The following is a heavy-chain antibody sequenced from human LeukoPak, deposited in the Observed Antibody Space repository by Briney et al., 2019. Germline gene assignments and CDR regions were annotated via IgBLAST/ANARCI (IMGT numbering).Heavy chain of an antibody. CDR1: GFSFRTYS. CDR2: INHSGST. J-gene: IGHJ4*02. D-gene: IGHD5-24*01. Sequence: GSLRLSCAVSGFSFRTYSMSWVRQAPGKGLEWIGEINHSGSTNYNPSLKSRVTISVDTSKNQFSLKLSSVTAADTAVYYCARAVRDGYNSWGQGTLVTVSS. V-gene: IGHV4-34*01. CDR3: ARAVRDGYNS.